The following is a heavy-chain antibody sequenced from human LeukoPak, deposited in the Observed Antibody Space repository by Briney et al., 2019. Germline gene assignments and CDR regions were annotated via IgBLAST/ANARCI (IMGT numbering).Heavy chain of an antibody. V-gene: IGHV3-30-3*01. CDR3: ARLTDLDYDGTAGGFDI. D-gene: IGHD3-22*01. Sequence: PGGSLRLSCEGSGFTFSDRAMHWVRQAPGKGLEWVAVVSYDGTYKDYADSVKGRFTISRENSWNTLYLQMDTLRAQDTAIYYCARLTDLDYDGTAGGFDIWGQGTMVTVSS. CDR1: GFTFSDRA. J-gene: IGHJ3*02. CDR2: VSYDGTYK.